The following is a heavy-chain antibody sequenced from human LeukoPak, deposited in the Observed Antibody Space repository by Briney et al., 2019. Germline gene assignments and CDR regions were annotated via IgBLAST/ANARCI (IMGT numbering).Heavy chain of an antibody. CDR3: ARDHVAGDDRYYYYYYYMDV. D-gene: IGHD6-19*01. Sequence: ASVKVPREASRHPHPRYGISGVPQAPARGLVCGECLSAYSGNTNYAQNLRRRDNMTTDTSTSTAYMELRSLRSDDTAVYYCARDHVAGDDRYYYYYYYMDVWGKGTTVTVSS. CDR2: LSAYSGNT. CDR1: RHPHPRYG. J-gene: IGHJ6*03. V-gene: IGHV1-18*01.